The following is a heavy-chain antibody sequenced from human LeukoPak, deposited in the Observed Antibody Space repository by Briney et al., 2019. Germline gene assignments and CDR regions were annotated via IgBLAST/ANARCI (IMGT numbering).Heavy chain of an antibody. Sequence: GSLRLSCAASGFTFSSYAMSWVRQAPGKGLEWVSAISGSGGSTYYADSVKGRFTISRDNSKNTLYLQMNSLRAEDTAVYYCAKAGLGDYDYVWGSYRYEGFDYWGQGTLVTVSS. CDR3: AKAGLGDYDYVWGSYRYEGFDY. J-gene: IGHJ4*02. CDR2: ISGSGGST. D-gene: IGHD3-16*02. V-gene: IGHV3-23*01. CDR1: GFTFSSYA.